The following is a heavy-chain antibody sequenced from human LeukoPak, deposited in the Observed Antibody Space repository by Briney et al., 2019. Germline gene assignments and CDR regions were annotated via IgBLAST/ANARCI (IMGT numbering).Heavy chain of an antibody. D-gene: IGHD5-18*01. V-gene: IGHV3-30*18. Sequence: GGSLRLSCTASGFTLSSFGMHWVRQAPGKGLEWVAVISDDGSNTYYADSVKGRFTISRDNSKNTLYLQLSSLRTEDTAVYYCAKDADTATIIYWYFDLWGRGTLVTVSS. CDR3: AKDADTATIIYWYFDL. CDR2: ISDDGSNT. J-gene: IGHJ2*01. CDR1: GFTLSSFG.